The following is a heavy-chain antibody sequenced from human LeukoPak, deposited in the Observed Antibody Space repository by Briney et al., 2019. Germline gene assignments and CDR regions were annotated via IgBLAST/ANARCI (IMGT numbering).Heavy chain of an antibody. CDR1: GFTFSSYS. J-gene: IGHJ3*02. Sequence: PGGSLRLSCAASGFTFSSYSMNWVRQAPGKGLEWVSYISSSSTIYYADSVKGRFTISRDNAKNSLYLQMNSLRAEDTAVYYCALWSRFGDDAFDIWGQGTMVTVSS. V-gene: IGHV3-48*01. CDR2: ISSSSTI. D-gene: IGHD3-10*01. CDR3: ALWSRFGDDAFDI.